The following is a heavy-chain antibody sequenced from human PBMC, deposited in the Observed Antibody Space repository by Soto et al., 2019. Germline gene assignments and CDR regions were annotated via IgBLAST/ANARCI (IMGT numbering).Heavy chain of an antibody. V-gene: IGHV4-38-2*01. D-gene: IGHD6-13*01. Sequence: SETLSLTCAVSGYSISSGYYWGWIRQPPGKGLEWIGSIYHSGTTYYNPSLKSRVTISLDTSKNQFSLKLSSVTAADTAVYYCARSLLTSSWYAGSWGQGTLVTVSS. CDR3: ARSLLTSSWYAGS. CDR1: GYSISSGYY. J-gene: IGHJ5*02. CDR2: IYHSGTT.